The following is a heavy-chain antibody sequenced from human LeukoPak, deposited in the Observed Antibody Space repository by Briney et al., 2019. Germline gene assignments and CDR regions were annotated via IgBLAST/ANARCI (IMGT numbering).Heavy chain of an antibody. Sequence: GGSLRLSCAASGSTFSSYWMSWVRQAPGKGLEWVANIKQDGSEKYYVDSVKGRFTISRDNAKNSLYLQMNSLRAEDTAVYYCARTMRASYYYDSSGYYSFDYWGQGTLVTVSS. D-gene: IGHD3-22*01. CDR2: IKQDGSEK. CDR1: GSTFSSYW. J-gene: IGHJ4*02. V-gene: IGHV3-7*01. CDR3: ARTMRASYYYDSSGYYSFDY.